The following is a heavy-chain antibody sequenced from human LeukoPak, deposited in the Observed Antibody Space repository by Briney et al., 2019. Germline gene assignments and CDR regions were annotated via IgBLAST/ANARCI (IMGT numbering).Heavy chain of an antibody. CDR3: ARRYRSGGGCYSIDY. CDR1: GFSFSSYG. J-gene: IGHJ4*02. CDR2: THYDESNK. D-gene: IGHD2-15*01. V-gene: IGHV3-30*02. Sequence: PGGSLRLSCAASGFSFSSYGMHWVRQAPGKGLEWVAFTHYDESNKYSDSVKGRFTISRDNSKNTVYMQMNSLRAEDTAVYYCARRYRSGGGCYSIDYWGQGTLVTVSS.